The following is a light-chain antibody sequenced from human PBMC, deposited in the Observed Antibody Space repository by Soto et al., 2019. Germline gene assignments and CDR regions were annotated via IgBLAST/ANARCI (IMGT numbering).Light chain of an antibody. CDR1: SSDVGGYNY. J-gene: IGLJ1*01. CDR3: SSYTSSSTYYV. Sequence: QSALTQPASVSGSPGQSITISCTGTSSDVGGYNYVSWYQQHPGKAHKLMIYEVSNRPSGVSNRFSGSKSGNTASLTISGLQAEDEADYYCSSYTSSSTYYVFGAGTKVTVX. CDR2: EVS. V-gene: IGLV2-14*01.